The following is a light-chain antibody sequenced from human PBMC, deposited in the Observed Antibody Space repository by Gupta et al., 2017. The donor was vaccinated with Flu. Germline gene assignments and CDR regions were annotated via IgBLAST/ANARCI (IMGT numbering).Light chain of an antibody. CDR2: NTN. CDR3: VLYLGIGV. CDR1: HGSVSTSNY. Sequence: QTVVTQEPSFAVSPGGTVTLTWGLRHGSVSTSNYPSWYPQTPGQAPRQLIYNTNFRSSVVPDRFSGSILGNKAALTITGAQAEDESDYYCVLYLGIGVFGGGTKLTVL. V-gene: IGLV8-61*01. J-gene: IGLJ3*02.